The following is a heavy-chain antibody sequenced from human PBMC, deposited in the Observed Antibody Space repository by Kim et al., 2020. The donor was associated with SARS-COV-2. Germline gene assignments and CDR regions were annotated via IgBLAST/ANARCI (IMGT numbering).Heavy chain of an antibody. Sequence: DSVKGRFTISRDNSKNTLYLQMNSVRAEDTAVYYCAKDADYGSGSSYFDYWGQGTLVTVSS. D-gene: IGHD3-10*01. CDR3: AKDADYGSGSSYFDY. J-gene: IGHJ4*02. V-gene: IGHV3-23*01.